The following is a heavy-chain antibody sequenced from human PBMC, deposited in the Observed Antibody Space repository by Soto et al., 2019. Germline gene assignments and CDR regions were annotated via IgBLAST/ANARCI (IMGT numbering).Heavy chain of an antibody. V-gene: IGHV4-30-2*01. CDR2: IYHSGST. Sequence: SETLSLTCAVSGGSISSGGYSWSWIRQPPGKGLEWIGDIYHSGSTYYNPSLKSRVTISVDKSKNQFSLKLSSVTAADTAVYYCARSTVTEDYWGQGTLVTVSS. CDR1: GGSISSGGYS. J-gene: IGHJ4*02. CDR3: ARSTVTEDY. D-gene: IGHD4-17*01.